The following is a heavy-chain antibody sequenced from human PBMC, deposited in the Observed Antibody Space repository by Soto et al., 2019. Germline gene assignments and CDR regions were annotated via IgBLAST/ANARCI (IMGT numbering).Heavy chain of an antibody. CDR3: ARLYDFWSGYPASGMDV. CDR2: IYYSGST. J-gene: IGHJ6*02. Sequence: SETLSLTCTVSGGSISSSSYYWGWIRQPPGKGLEWIGSIYYSGSTYYNPSLKSRVTISVDTSKNQFSLKLSSVTAADTAVYYCARLYDFWSGYPASGMDVWGQGTTVTVSS. D-gene: IGHD3-3*01. CDR1: GGSISSSSYY. V-gene: IGHV4-39*01.